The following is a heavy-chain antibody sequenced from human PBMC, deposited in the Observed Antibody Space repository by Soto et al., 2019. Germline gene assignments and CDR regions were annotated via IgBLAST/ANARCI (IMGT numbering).Heavy chain of an antibody. Sequence: SETLSLTCAVYGGSFSGYYWSWIRQPPGKGLEWIGEINHSGSTNYNPSLKSRVTISVDTSKNQFSLKLSSVTAADTAVYYCERVDVLRYFDSIYYYYGMDVWGQGTTVT. D-gene: IGHD3-9*01. J-gene: IGHJ6*02. CDR2: INHSGST. V-gene: IGHV4-34*01. CDR1: GGSFSGYY. CDR3: ERVDVLRYFDSIYYYYGMDV.